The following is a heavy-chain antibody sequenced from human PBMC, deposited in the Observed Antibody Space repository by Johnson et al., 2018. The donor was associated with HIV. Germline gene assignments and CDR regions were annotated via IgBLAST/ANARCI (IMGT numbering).Heavy chain of an antibody. Sequence: QVQLLESGGGLVQPGGSLRLSCAASGFKFSSYGMHWVRQAPGKGLEWVALIRYDGSNKYYADSVKGRFTISRDNSKNTLYLQMGSLRAEDMAVYYCARGGRDGYNWGWAFDIWGQGTMVTVSS. CDR3: ARGGRDGYNWGWAFDI. CDR1: GFKFSSYG. J-gene: IGHJ3*02. CDR2: IRYDGSNK. D-gene: IGHD5-24*01. V-gene: IGHV3-30*02.